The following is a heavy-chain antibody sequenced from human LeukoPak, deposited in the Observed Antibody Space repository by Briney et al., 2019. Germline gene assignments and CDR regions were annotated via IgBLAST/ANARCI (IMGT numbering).Heavy chain of an antibody. D-gene: IGHD5-12*01. CDR3: AKDSYSAYDSDAFDI. Sequence: GGSLRLSCAASGFTFRSYAMSWVRQAPGKGLGWVSGISSSGGRTYYADSVKGRFTISRDNSKKTLYLQMNSLRAEDTAVYYCAKDSYSAYDSDAFDIWGQGTMVTVSS. CDR2: ISSSGGRT. V-gene: IGHV3-23*01. CDR1: GFTFRSYA. J-gene: IGHJ3*02.